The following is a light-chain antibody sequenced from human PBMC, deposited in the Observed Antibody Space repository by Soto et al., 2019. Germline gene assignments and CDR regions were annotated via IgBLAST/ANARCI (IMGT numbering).Light chain of an antibody. CDR3: QQTYRTPLT. Sequence: DIQMTQSPSTLSASVGDRVTITCRASQSISNRLAWYQQKPGEAPKLLIYAASSLHSGVPSRFSGSGSGTDFTLTISSLHPEDFATYSCQQTYRTPLTFGGGTKVDIK. CDR2: AAS. CDR1: QSISNR. V-gene: IGKV1-39*01. J-gene: IGKJ4*01.